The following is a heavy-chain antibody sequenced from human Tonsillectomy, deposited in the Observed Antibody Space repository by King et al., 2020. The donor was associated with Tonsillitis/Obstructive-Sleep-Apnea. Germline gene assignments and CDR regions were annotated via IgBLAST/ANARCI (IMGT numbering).Heavy chain of an antibody. V-gene: IGHV3-23*04. J-gene: IGHJ6*02. Sequence: QLVQSGGGLVQPGGSLRLSCAASGFTFSSYAMSWVRQAPGKGLEWVAGISGSGGSTYYADYVKGRFTMSRDNSKNTLYLQMNSLRAEDTAVYYCAKVGDGGGDYSYYGMDVWGQGTTVAVSS. CDR2: ISGSGGST. CDR1: GFTFSSYA. D-gene: IGHD5-24*01. CDR3: AKVGDGGGDYSYYGMDV.